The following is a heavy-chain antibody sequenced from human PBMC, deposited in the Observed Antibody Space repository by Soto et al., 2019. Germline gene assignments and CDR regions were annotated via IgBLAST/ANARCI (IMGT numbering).Heavy chain of an antibody. CDR1: GFTFNSYA. D-gene: IGHD3-10*01. CDR3: AKDRHYGSGTYSDSYLDY. Sequence: EVQLLESGGGLVQPGGSLRLSCGGSGFTFNSYAMTWVRQAPGKGLEWVSAISGSGGTTYYANSVKDRFTISGDQSKHRLYLQMNSLRAEDTAIYYCAKDRHYGSGTYSDSYLDYWGQGTLVTVSS. CDR2: ISGSGGTT. J-gene: IGHJ4*02. V-gene: IGHV3-23*01.